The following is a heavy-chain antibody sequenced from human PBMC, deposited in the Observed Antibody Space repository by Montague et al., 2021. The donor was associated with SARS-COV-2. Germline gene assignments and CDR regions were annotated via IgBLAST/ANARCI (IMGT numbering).Heavy chain of an antibody. CDR1: GXSVSTYY. D-gene: IGHD5-12*01. Sequence: SETLSLTCTVSGXSVSTYYWSWIRQSAGTKLEWMGRLYTSGSTYYNPSXRSRVTMSLDTSKNLFSLNLSSMTAADTAVYFCASAGADYSFAYYHEMDVWGQGITVTVSS. CDR2: LYTSGST. CDR3: ASAGADYSFAYYHEMDV. J-gene: IGHJ6*02. V-gene: IGHV4-4*07.